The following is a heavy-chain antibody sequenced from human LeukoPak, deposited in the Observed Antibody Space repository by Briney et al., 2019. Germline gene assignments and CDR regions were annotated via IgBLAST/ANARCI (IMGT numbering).Heavy chain of an antibody. Sequence: SVKVSCKASGGTFTSCTNSWERHPPGQGLEWMGRIIGILGIDNYEQKFQGKVTITADKSTSTAYMEMRSLRSEDTAVYYCARDAAGIIDYDGMDVWGEGTTVTVSS. J-gene: IGHJ6*04. CDR2: IIGILGID. CDR3: ARDAAGIIDYDGMDV. CDR1: GGTFTSCT. V-gene: IGHV1-69*04. D-gene: IGHD3-16*01.